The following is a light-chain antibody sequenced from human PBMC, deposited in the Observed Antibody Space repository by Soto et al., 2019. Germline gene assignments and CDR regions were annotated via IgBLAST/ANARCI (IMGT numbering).Light chain of an antibody. Sequence: DIQMTQSPSPLSASVGDRVYITCRTSQSISSYLNWYQAKPGKAPKLLIYDASTLESGVPSRFSGSGSGTDVTLTISSLQPEESATYYCQQSYSTPPFTFGPGTRV. CDR1: QSISSY. J-gene: IGKJ3*01. V-gene: IGKV1-39*01. CDR2: DAS. CDR3: QQSYSTPPFT.